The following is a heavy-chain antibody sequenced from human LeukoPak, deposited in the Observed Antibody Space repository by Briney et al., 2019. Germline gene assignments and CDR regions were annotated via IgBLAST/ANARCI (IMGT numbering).Heavy chain of an antibody. J-gene: IGHJ4*02. D-gene: IGHD2-2*02. Sequence: SETLSLTCTVSGGSIRRYYWSWIRQPPGKGLECIGYIYYSGSTDYNPSLKSRVTISVDTSKNQFSLKLSSVTAADTAVYYCARAYCSSTSCYNLFDYWGQGTLVTVSS. CDR2: IYYSGST. V-gene: IGHV4-59*01. CDR3: ARAYCSSTSCYNLFDY. CDR1: GGSIRRYY.